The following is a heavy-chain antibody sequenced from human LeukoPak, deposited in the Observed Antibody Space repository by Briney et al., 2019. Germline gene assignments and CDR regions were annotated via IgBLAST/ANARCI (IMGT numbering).Heavy chain of an antibody. CDR3: AKEGYCGGDCYSYYFDY. J-gene: IGHJ4*02. Sequence: PGGSLRLSCAASGFTFSSYGMSWVRQAPGKGLEWVSAISGSGGSTYYADSVKGRFTISGDNSKNTLYLQMNSLRAEDTAVYYCAKEGYCGGDCYSYYFDYWGQGTLVTVSS. CDR1: GFTFSSYG. V-gene: IGHV3-23*01. CDR2: ISGSGGST. D-gene: IGHD2-21*02.